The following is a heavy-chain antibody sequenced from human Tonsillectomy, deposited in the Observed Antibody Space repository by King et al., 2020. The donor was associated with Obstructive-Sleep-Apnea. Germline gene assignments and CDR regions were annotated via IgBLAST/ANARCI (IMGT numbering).Heavy chain of an antibody. CDR2: IYHSGGT. D-gene: IGHD4-11*01. CDR1: GASFTRTYW. J-gene: IGHJ4*02. V-gene: IGHV4-4*02. Sequence: QLQESGPGLVEPSGTLSLTCNVSGASFTRTYWWSWVRQAPGKGLEWIGEIYHSGGTNYNPSLKSRVTILVDKSKNQFSLKLTSVTGADAAVYFCVRNGFYSIENWGQGTLVTVSS. CDR3: VRNGFYSIEN.